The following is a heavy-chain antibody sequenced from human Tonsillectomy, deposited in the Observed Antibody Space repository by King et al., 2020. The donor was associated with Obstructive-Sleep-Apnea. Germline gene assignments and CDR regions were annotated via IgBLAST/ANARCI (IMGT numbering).Heavy chain of an antibody. V-gene: IGHV3-30-3*01. CDR2: ISYCGSIK. D-gene: IGHD3-22*01. J-gene: IGHJ6*02. CDR3: ARGDYFDSRVLRGDYYYGMDV. CDR1: GFTFRSYA. Sequence: VQLVVSGGGVVQPGRSLRLSWPASGFTFRSYAMHLVRQPPGKGLEWVALISYCGSIKYYADSGKGRFTSSRDNSKNTLFLQMNRLRAEDTAIYYCARGDYFDSRVLRGDYYYGMDVWGQGTTVTVSS.